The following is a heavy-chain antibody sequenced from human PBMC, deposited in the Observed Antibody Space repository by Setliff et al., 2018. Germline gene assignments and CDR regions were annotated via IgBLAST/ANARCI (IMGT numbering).Heavy chain of an antibody. V-gene: IGHV1-69*13. D-gene: IGHD2-2*02. Sequence: SVKVSCKASGGTFSSYAISWVRQAPGQGLEWMGGIIPIFGTANYAQKFQGRVTITADESTSTAYMELSSLRSKDTAVYYCARDSRGLVPAAIEGSYYYYGMDVWGQGTTVTAP. J-gene: IGHJ6*02. CDR1: GGTFSSYA. CDR3: ARDSRGLVPAAIEGSYYYYGMDV. CDR2: IIPIFGTA.